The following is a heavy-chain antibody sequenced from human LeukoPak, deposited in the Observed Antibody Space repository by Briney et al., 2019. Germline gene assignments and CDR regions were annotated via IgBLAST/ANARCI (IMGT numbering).Heavy chain of an antibody. J-gene: IGHJ4*02. CDR1: GYTVTSYG. CDR2: ISAYNGNT. V-gene: IGHV1-18*01. D-gene: IGHD6-13*01. Sequence: ASVKVSCKASGYTVTSYGISWVRQAPGQGLEWMGWISAYNGNTNYAQKFQGRVTITRDTSASTAYMELSSLRSEDTAVYYCARVMSSSWWITFDYWGQGTLVTVSS. CDR3: ARVMSSSWWITFDY.